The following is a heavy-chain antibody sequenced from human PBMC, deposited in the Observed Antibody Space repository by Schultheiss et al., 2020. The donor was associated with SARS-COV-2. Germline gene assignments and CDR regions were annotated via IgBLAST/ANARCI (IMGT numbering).Heavy chain of an antibody. D-gene: IGHD1-26*01. Sequence: SETLSLTCTVSGGSISSGGYYWSWIRQPPGKGLEWIGYIYYSGSTNYNPSLKSRVTISVDTSKNQFSLKLSSVTAADTAVYYCARLTGAGAFDIWGQGTMVTVSS. CDR1: GGSISSGGYY. V-gene: IGHV4-61*08. J-gene: IGHJ3*02. CDR2: IYYSGST. CDR3: ARLTGAGAFDI.